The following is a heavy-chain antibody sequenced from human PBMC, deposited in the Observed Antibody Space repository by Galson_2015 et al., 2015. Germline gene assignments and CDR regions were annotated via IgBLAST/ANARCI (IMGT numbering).Heavy chain of an antibody. CDR2: ISYDGSNK. CDR1: GFTFSSYG. Sequence: SLRLSCAASGFTFSSYGMHWVRQAPGKGLGWVAVISYDGSNKYYADSVKGRFAISRDNSKNTLYLQMNSLRAEDTAVYYCAKEGPAGGFDYLGQGTLVTVSS. J-gene: IGHJ4*02. CDR3: AKEGPAGGFDY. D-gene: IGHD3-16*01. V-gene: IGHV3-30*18.